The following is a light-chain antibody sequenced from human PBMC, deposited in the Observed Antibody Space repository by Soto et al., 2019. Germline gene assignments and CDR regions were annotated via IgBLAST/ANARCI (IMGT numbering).Light chain of an antibody. J-gene: IGLJ2*01. CDR2: EVS. Sequence: QSVLTQPPSASGSPGQSVTISCTGTSSDVGGYNYVSWYQQHPGKAPKVMMYEVSKRPSGVPDRFSGSKSGNTASLTVSGLQAEEEADYYCSSYGGTNSLKVFGGGTKLTVL. V-gene: IGLV2-8*01. CDR3: SSYGGTNSLKV. CDR1: SSDVGGYNY.